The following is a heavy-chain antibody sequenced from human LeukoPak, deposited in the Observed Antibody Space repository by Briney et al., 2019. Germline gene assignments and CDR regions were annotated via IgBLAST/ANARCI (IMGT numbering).Heavy chain of an antibody. CDR3: ARDYSGSYGY. J-gene: IGHJ4*02. V-gene: IGHV1-69*01. Sequence: PGGSLRLSCAASGFTFSSYAISWVRQAPGQGLEWMGGIIPIFGTANYAQKFQGRVTITADESTSTAYMELSSLRSEDTAVYYCARDYSGSYGYWGQGTLVAVSS. CDR2: IIPIFGTA. D-gene: IGHD1-26*01. CDR1: GFTFSSYA.